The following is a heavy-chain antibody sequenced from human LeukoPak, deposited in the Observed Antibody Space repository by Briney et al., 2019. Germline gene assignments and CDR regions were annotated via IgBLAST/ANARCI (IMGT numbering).Heavy chain of an antibody. CDR1: GYTLTELS. CDR3: AALGSLNWFDP. CDR2: FDPEDGET. J-gene: IGHJ5*02. Sequence: ASVKVSCRVSGYTLTELSMHWVRQAPGKGLEWMGGFDPEDGETIYAQKFQGRVTMTEDTSTDTAYMELSSLRSEDTAAYYCAALGSLNWFDPWGQGTLVTVSS. D-gene: IGHD3-10*01. V-gene: IGHV1-24*01.